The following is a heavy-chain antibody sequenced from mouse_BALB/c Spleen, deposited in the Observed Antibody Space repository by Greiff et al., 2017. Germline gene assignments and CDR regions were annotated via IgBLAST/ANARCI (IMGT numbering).Heavy chain of an antibody. CDR2: ISSGGSYT. J-gene: IGHJ3*01. D-gene: IGHD4-1*01. Sequence: EVQVVESGGGLVKPGGSLKLSCAASGFTFSSYAMSWVRQSPEKRLEWVAEISSGGSYTYYPDTVTGRFTISRDNAKNTLYLEMSSLRSEDTAMYYCARSWDGFAYWGQGTLVTVSA. CDR3: ARSWDGFAY. V-gene: IGHV5-9-4*01. CDR1: GFTFSSYA.